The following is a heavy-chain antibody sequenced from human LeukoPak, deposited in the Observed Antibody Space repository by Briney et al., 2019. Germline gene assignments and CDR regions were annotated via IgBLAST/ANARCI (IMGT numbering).Heavy chain of an antibody. CDR1: GFTFSSNS. CDR3: ARAPYGDNNWFDP. CDR2: ISSSSSTI. Sequence: GSLRLSCAASGFTFSSNSMNWVRQAPGKGLEWVSYISSSSSTIYYADSVKGRFTISRDDAKNSLYLQMNNLRAEDTAVYYCARAPYGDNNWFDPWGQGTLVIVSS. V-gene: IGHV3-48*04. D-gene: IGHD4-17*01. J-gene: IGHJ5*02.